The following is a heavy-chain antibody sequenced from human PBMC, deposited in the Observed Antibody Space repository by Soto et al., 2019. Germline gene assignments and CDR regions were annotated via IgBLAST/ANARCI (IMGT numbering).Heavy chain of an antibody. V-gene: IGHV4-39*07. CDR2: ISHTGTT. Sequence: PSETLSLTCTVSGGSVRGSLYYWSWVRLPPGKGLEWIGEISHTGTTNYNPSLKSRVTMSVDKPKNQSSLNLTSVTAADTAVYYCARVISSRDEYFDYWGQGTVVTVSS. D-gene: IGHD2-2*01. J-gene: IGHJ4*02. CDR3: ARVISSRDEYFDY. CDR1: GGSVRGSLYY.